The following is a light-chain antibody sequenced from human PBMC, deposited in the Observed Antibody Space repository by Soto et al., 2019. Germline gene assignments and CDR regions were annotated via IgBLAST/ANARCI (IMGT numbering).Light chain of an antibody. Sequence: IPLTQSPSSLSASVGDRVTITCRASQDISTFLAWFQQKPGKAPNLLIYAASTLQRGVPSRFRGSGSGTVFSLIINSLQPEDFATYFCHQLNDFPPTFGGGTKVEI. CDR1: QDISTF. V-gene: IGKV1-9*01. CDR2: AAS. CDR3: HQLNDFPPT. J-gene: IGKJ4*01.